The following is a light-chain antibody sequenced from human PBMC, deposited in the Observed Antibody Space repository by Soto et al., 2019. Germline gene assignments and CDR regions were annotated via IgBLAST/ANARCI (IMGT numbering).Light chain of an antibody. Sequence: QSVLTQPPSASGTPGQRVTISCSGSSSNIGSNTVNWYQQLPGTAPKLLIYSNKQRPSGVPDRFSGSKSGTSASLAISGLQAEDEADYYCAAWDDSLSNVVFGGGTKLTVL. CDR2: SNK. V-gene: IGLV1-44*01. J-gene: IGLJ2*01. CDR3: AAWDDSLSNVV. CDR1: SSNIGSNT.